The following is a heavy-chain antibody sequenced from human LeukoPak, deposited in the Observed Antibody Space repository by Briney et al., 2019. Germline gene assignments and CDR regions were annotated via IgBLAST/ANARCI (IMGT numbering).Heavy chain of an antibody. CDR2: ISGSGGST. V-gene: IGHV3-23*01. J-gene: IGHJ3*02. CDR1: GFTFSSYV. D-gene: IGHD2-2*01. CDR3: AAIATSNDAFDM. Sequence: GGSLRLSCAASGFTFSSYVMSWVRQAPWKELEWVSAISGSGGSTYYADSVKGRFTISRDNSKDTLYLQMNSLRAEDTAVYYCAAIATSNDAFDMWGQGTMVTVSS.